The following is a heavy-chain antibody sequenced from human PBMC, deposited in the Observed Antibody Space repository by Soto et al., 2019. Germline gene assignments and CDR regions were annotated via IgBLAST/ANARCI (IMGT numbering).Heavy chain of an antibody. CDR3: ASERSAQYLGF. CDR1: GGTFSSHG. Sequence: QVQLVQSGTVVQRRGSSVKVSCQASGGTFSSHGMAWVRQAPGQGLEWMGGIIPTFGTPTYAPKFQGRVTITAAKSPNTASLALSSLSSEDSGVYYSASERSAQYLGFWRQGTLITVSS. D-gene: IGHD3-16*01. CDR2: IIPTFGTP. J-gene: IGHJ4*02. V-gene: IGHV1-69*06.